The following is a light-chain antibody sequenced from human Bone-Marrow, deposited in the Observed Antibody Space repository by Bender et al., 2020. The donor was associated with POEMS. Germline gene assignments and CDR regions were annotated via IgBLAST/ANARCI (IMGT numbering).Light chain of an antibody. V-gene: IGLV3-21*02. CDR3: QGWESTSDPGV. Sequence: SYVLTQPPSVSVALGQTARITCGASDIGTNRVHWYHQKPGQAPVLVVYDNIDRPSGGPERCSGSKSGNTAALPISRGEAGDEADDYCQGWESTSDPGVFGPGTKVTVL. CDR1: DIGTNR. J-gene: IGLJ1*01. CDR2: DNI.